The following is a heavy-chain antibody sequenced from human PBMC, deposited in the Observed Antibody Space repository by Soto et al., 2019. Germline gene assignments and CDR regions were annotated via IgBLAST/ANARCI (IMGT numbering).Heavy chain of an antibody. CDR2: IGGSGSTTV. CDR1: GFIFSDYS. J-gene: IGHJ4*02. D-gene: IGHD6-19*01. Sequence: GGSLRLSCAASGFIFSDYSMNWVRQAPGKGLEWVAHIGGSGSTTVYYADSVKGRFTISRDNAKNSLYLQMNDLRDDDTAIYYCARDQVAVAGDIFDYWGQGTLVTVSS. V-gene: IGHV3-11*01. CDR3: ARDQVAVAGDIFDY.